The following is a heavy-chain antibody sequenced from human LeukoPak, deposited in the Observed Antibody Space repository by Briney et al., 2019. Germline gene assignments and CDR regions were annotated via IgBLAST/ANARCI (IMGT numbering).Heavy chain of an antibody. CDR1: GFTFGNYA. D-gene: IGHD5-24*01. V-gene: IGHV3-23*01. CDR2: LTDSGGTT. J-gene: IGHJ3*02. CDR3: AKKRDAFDM. Sequence: GGSLRLSCVASGFTFGNYAMGWLRQAPGRRPEWVSSLTDSGGTTYYVDSVKGRFAISGDNSKNTLYLHMNSLRADDTAVYYCAKKRDAFDMWGQGTVVTVSS.